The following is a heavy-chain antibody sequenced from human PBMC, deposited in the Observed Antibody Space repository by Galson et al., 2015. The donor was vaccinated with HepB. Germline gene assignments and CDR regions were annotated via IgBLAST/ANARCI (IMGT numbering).Heavy chain of an antibody. J-gene: IGHJ4*02. CDR1: GFTFSSYS. CDR3: ARSGDADWTRKEELDY. Sequence: SLRLSCAASGFTFSSYSMNWVRQAPGKGLEWVSYISSSSSTIYYADSVKGRFTISRDNAKNSLYLQMNSLRAEDTAVYYCARSGDADWTRKEELDYWGQGTLVTVSS. CDR2: ISSSSSTI. V-gene: IGHV3-48*01. D-gene: IGHD1-1*01.